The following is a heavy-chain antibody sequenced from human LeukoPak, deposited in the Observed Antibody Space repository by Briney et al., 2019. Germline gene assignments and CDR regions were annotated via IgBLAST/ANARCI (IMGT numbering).Heavy chain of an antibody. CDR3: XXGXGCTSSSCPYYXDY. J-gene: IGHJ4*02. V-gene: IGHV1-8*03. CDR1: GYTFISYD. D-gene: IGHD2-2*01. Sequence: GASVKVSCKASGYTFISYDINWVRQATGQGLEWMGWMNPNSGNTGYAQKFQGRVTSARNTSTSTAYMELSSLTSEDTAVYYGXXGXGCTSSSCPYYXDYWGQGTVVXVSS. CDR2: MNPNSGNT.